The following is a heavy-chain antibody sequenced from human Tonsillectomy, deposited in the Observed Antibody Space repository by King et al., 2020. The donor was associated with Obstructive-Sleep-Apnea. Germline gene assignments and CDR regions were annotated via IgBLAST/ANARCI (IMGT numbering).Heavy chain of an antibody. J-gene: IGHJ4*02. CDR3: AKDHSYYYDSSGYYY. Sequence: VQLVESGGGVVQPGRSLRLSCAASGFTFSSYGMHWVRQAPGKGLEWVAFIRYDGSNKYYADSVKGRFTISRDNSKNTLYLQMNSLRAEDTAVYYCAKDHSYYYDSSGYYYWGQGTLVTVSS. V-gene: IGHV3-30*02. D-gene: IGHD3-22*01. CDR1: GFTFSSYG. CDR2: IRYDGSNK.